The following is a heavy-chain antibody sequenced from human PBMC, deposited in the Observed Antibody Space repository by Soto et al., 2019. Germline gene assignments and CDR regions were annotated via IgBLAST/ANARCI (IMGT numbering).Heavy chain of an antibody. CDR3: ARVPHPYDILTGLGVVDY. CDR1: GYTFTSYG. J-gene: IGHJ4*02. Sequence: QVQLVQSGAEVKKPGASVKVSCKASGYTFTSYGISWVRQAPGQGLEWMGWISAYNGNTNYAQKLQGRVTMTTDTSTSTAYMELRSLRSDDTAVYYCARVPHPYDILTGLGVVDYWGQGTLVTVSS. CDR2: ISAYNGNT. V-gene: IGHV1-18*01. D-gene: IGHD3-9*01.